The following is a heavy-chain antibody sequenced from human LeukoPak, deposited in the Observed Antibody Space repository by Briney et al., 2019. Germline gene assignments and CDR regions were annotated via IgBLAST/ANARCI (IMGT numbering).Heavy chain of an antibody. CDR1: GYTFTSYD. CDR3: ARGKRLIIGYYYMDV. Sequence: ASVKVSCKASGYTFTSYDINWVRQATGQGLEWMVWMNPNSGNTGYAQKFQGRVTITRNTSISTAYMELSSLRSEDTAVYYCARGKRLIIGYYYMDVWGKGTTVTVSS. J-gene: IGHJ6*03. V-gene: IGHV1-8*03. CDR2: MNPNSGNT.